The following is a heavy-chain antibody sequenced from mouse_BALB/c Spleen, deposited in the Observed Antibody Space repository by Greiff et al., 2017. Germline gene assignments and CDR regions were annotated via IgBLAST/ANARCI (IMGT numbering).Heavy chain of an antibody. Sequence: EVKLVESGPGLVKPSQSLSLTCTVTGYSITSDYAWNWIRQFPGNKLEWMGYISYSGSTSYNPSLKSRISITRDTSKNQFFLQLNSVTTEDTATYYCARRAYDYDYAMDYWGQGTSVTVSS. CDR2: ISYSGST. J-gene: IGHJ4*01. V-gene: IGHV3-2*02. CDR1: GYSITSDYA. D-gene: IGHD2-4*01. CDR3: ARRAYDYDYAMDY.